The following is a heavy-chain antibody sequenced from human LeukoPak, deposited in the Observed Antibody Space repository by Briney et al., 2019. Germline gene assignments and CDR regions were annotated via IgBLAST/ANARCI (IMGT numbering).Heavy chain of an antibody. V-gene: IGHV5-51*01. CDR2: IYPSDSDT. Sequence: GGSLKISCKGAGYNFISFWIAWVRQLPGKGLEGMGIIYPSDSDTRYSPSFQGQVTISADMSTSTAYLQWSSLKASDSAMYYCAIPTHYYGSGSRSAYFDYWGQGTLVTVSS. D-gene: IGHD3-10*01. J-gene: IGHJ4*02. CDR3: AIPTHYYGSGSRSAYFDY. CDR1: GYNFISFW.